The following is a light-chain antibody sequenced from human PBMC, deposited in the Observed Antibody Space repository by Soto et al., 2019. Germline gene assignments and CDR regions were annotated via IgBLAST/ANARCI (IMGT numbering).Light chain of an antibody. J-gene: IGLJ2*01. CDR1: SSDVGGYNY. Sequence: QSALTQPASVSGSPGQSITISCTGTSSDVGGYNYVSWYQQHPGKAPKLMIYEVSNRPSGVSNRFSGSKSGNTASLTISWLQAEDEADYYCSSYTSSSTPHVVFGGGTALTVL. CDR3: SSYTSSSTPHVV. CDR2: EVS. V-gene: IGLV2-14*01.